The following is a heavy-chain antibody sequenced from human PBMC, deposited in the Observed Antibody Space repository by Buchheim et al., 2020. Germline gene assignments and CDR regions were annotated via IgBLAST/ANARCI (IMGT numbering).Heavy chain of an antibody. CDR3: ARVVVPAAIRYYYYYMDV. V-gene: IGHV4-34*01. CDR1: GGSFSGYY. CDR2: INHSGST. D-gene: IGHD2-2*02. J-gene: IGHJ6*03. Sequence: QVQLQESGPGLVKPSETLSLTCAVYGGSFSGYYWSWIRQPPGKGLEWIGEINHSGSTNYNPSLKSRVTISVDTSKNQFSLKLSSVTAADTAVYYCARVVVPAAIRYYYYYMDVWGKGTT.